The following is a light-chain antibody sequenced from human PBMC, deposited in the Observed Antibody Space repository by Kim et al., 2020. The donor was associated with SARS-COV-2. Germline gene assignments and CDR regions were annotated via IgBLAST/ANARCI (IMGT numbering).Light chain of an antibody. J-gene: IGLJ2*01. CDR3: SSYAGSNTV. CDR2: EVN. V-gene: IGLV2-8*01. Sequence: PGQSVTIARTGTDTDIGNYNFVSWYQPRPGKAPKLMIYEVNRRPSGVPDRFPGSQSGNTASLTVSGLQAEDEADYYCSSYAGSNTVFGGGTMLTVL. CDR1: DTDIGNYNF.